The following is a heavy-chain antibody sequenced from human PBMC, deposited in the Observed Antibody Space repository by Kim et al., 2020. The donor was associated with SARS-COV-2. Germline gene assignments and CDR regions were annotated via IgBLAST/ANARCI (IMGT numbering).Heavy chain of an antibody. CDR3: APDVSSGLIDN. V-gene: IGHV3-74*01. CDR2: INSDGSST. D-gene: IGHD3-16*01. Sequence: GGSLRLSCAASGFTFSNYWMHWVRQAPGEGLVWVSRINSDGSSTTYADSVKGRFTISRDNAKNTLFLQMNSLRAEDTAVYYCAPDVSSGLIDNWGQGTLVTVSS. J-gene: IGHJ4*02. CDR1: GFTFSNYW.